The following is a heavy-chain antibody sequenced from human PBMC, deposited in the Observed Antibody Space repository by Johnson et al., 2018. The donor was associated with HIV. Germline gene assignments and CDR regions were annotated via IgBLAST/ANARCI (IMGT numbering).Heavy chain of an antibody. D-gene: IGHD6-13*01. Sequence: VQLVESGGGLVQPGGSLRLSCAASGFTVSSNYMSWVRQAPGKGLEWASFFYSGGGTYYADSVKGRFTISRDTSKNTLYLQMNSLRAEDTAVYYCARGVYSSSWYGAFDIWGQGIMVTVSS. J-gene: IGHJ3*02. CDR2: FYSGGGT. CDR1: GFTVSSNY. V-gene: IGHV3-66*01. CDR3: ARGVYSSSWYGAFDI.